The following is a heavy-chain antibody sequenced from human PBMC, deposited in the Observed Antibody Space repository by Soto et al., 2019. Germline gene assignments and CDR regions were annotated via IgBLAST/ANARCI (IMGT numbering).Heavy chain of an antibody. CDR1: GYTFTSYA. D-gene: IGHD2-15*01. Sequence: ASVKVSCKASGYTFTSYAMHWVRQAPGQRLEWMGWINAGNGNTKCSQKFQDRVTITRDTSASTAYMELSSLRSEDTAVYYCARGESVVGDYWGQGILVTVS. V-gene: IGHV1-3*01. J-gene: IGHJ4*02. CDR3: ARGESVVGDY. CDR2: INAGNGNT.